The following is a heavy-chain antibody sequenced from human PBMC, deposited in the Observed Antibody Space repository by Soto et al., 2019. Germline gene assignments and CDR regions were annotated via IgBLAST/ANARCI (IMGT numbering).Heavy chain of an antibody. CDR3: AILEVKGSAFDI. Sequence: ASVKVSCKASGYTFTSYDINWVRQATGQGLEWMGWMNPNSGNTGYAQKFQGRVTMTRNTSISTAYMELSSLRSEDTAVYYCAILEVKGSAFDIGGQGTMVTVSS. CDR1: GYTFTSYD. J-gene: IGHJ3*02. D-gene: IGHD2-21*01. CDR2: MNPNSGNT. V-gene: IGHV1-8*01.